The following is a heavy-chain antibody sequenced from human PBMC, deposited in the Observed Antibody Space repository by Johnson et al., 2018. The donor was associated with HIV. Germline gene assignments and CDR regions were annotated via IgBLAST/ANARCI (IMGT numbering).Heavy chain of an antibody. CDR3: TKGKIGGGSYSAPDAFDI. J-gene: IGHJ3*02. CDR1: GFTFSNYG. CDR2: ISYDGSNK. D-gene: IGHD3-10*01. Sequence: QMQLVESGGGVVQPGRSLRLSCAASGFTFSNYGMHWVRQGPGKGLEWVAVISYDGSNKYYADSVKGRFTISRDNSKNTLYLQMNSLRAEDTAVYYCTKGKIGGGSYSAPDAFDIWGQGTMVTVSS. V-gene: IGHV3-30*18.